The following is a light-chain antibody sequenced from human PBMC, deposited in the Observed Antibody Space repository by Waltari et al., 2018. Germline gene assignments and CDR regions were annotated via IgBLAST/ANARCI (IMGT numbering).Light chain of an antibody. V-gene: IGLV1-44*01. J-gene: IGLJ3*02. CDR1: SSNVEGNA. Sequence: QSVLTQPPSASGTPGQRVTIPCLGSSSNVEGNAVSWFQQLPGTAPKLLIYTNHQRPSGVPDRFSGSKSGTSASLAISGLQSEDEAVYYCAAWDDSLNVWLFGGGTKVTAL. CDR3: AAWDDSLNVWL. CDR2: TNH.